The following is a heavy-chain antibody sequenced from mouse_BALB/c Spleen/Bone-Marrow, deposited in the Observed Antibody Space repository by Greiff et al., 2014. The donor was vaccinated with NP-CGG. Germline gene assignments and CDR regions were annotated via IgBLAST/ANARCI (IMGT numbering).Heavy chain of an antibody. Sequence: EVKLMESGGGLVQPGGSRKLSCAASGFTFSSFGMHWVRQAPEKGLEWVAYISSGSSTIYYADTVKGRFTISRDNPKNTLFLQMTSLRSEDTAMYYCARLRRYYGYSDYWGQGTTLTVSS. J-gene: IGHJ2*01. CDR3: ARLRRYYGYSDY. CDR2: ISSGSSTI. CDR1: GFTFSSFG. D-gene: IGHD1-1*01. V-gene: IGHV5-17*02.